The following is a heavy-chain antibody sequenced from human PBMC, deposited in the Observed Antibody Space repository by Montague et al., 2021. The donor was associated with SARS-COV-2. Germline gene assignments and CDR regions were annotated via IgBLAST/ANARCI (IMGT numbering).Heavy chain of an antibody. CDR2: IYYSGST. CDR1: GGSISSYY. J-gene: IGHJ4*02. V-gene: IGHV4-59*01. Sequence: SETLSLTCTVSGGSISSYYWSWIRQPPGKGLEWIGYIYYSGSTNYNPSLKSRVTISVDTSKNQFSLELSSVIAADTAVYYCARVFPRWLQFDPYFDYWGQGTLVTVSS. CDR3: ARVFPRWLQFDPYFDY. D-gene: IGHD5-24*01.